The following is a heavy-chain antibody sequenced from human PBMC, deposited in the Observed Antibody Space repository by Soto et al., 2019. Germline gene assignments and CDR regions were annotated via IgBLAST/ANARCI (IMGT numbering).Heavy chain of an antibody. CDR2: ISGTGGAT. CDR3: AQNRQFRSYYESAGHYNN. Sequence: EVQLLESGGGLVQPGGSLRLSCVASGFTFRNYDMRWVRQAPGKGLEWVSGISGTGGATYYADSVKGRFTISRDNSKNTLYLQMHSLRANDTAVYYCAQNRQFRSYYESAGHYNNWGQGTLVTVSS. J-gene: IGHJ4*02. D-gene: IGHD3-10*01. CDR1: GFTFRNYD. V-gene: IGHV3-23*01.